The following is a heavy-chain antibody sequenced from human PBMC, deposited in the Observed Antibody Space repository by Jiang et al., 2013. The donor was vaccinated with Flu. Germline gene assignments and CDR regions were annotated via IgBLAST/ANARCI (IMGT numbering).Heavy chain of an antibody. CDR2: IYYSGST. Sequence: LLKPSETLSLTCTVSGGSISSSSYYWGWIRQPPGKGLEWIGSIYYSGSTYYNPSLKSRVTISVDTSKNQFSLKLSSVTAADTAVYYCARHTPSYTMIVVVTGEYAFDIWGQGTMVTVSS. V-gene: IGHV4-39*01. J-gene: IGHJ3*02. CDR3: ARHTPSYTMIVVVTGEYAFDI. CDR1: GGSISSSSYY. D-gene: IGHD3-22*01.